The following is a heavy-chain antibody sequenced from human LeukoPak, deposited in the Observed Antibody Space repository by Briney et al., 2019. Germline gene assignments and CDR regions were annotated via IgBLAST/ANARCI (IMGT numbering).Heavy chain of an antibody. CDR3: AGGRLVATSKAVAIDY. D-gene: IGHD5-12*01. J-gene: IGHJ4*02. V-gene: IGHV3-74*01. Sequence: GGSLRLSCAASGFTFSNSWLHWVRQAPGKRLVWVSRINERGSSTSYADSVKGRFTISRDNAKNTLYLQMNNLRADDTAVYYCAGGRLVATSKAVAIDYWGQGTLVTVSS. CDR2: INERGSST. CDR1: GFTFSNSW.